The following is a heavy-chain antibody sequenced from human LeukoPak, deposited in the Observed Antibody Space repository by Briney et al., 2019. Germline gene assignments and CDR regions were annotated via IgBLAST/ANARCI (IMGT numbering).Heavy chain of an antibody. J-gene: IGHJ3*02. CDR2: INPNSGGT. V-gene: IGHV1-2*02. CDR3: AGGNSPDDAFDI. Sequence: ASVKASCKASGYTFTGYYMHWVRQAPGQGLEWMGWINPNSGGTNYAQKFQGRVTMTRDTSISTAYMELSRLRPDDTAVYYCAGGNSPDDAFDIWGQGTMVTVSS. D-gene: IGHD4-23*01. CDR1: GYTFTGYY.